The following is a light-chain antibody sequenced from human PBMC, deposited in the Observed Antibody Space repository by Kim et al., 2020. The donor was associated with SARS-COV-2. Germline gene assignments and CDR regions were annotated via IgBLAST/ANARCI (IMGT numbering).Light chain of an antibody. CDR1: QGIRNY. CDR3: QQHNSYPIT. J-gene: IGKJ5*01. V-gene: IGKV1-17*01. CDR2: AAS. Sequence: DIQMTQSPSSLSASVGDRVTITCRASQGIRNYLGWYQQKPGKAPKRLIYAASSLQSGVPSRFSGSGSGTEFTLTISSLQPEDFATYYCQQHNSYPITFGQGTRLEIK.